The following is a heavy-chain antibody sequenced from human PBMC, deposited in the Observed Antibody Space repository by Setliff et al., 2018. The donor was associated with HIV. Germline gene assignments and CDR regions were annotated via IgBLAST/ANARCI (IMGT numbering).Heavy chain of an antibody. Sequence: SETLSLTCTVSVGSVSSGNHYWSWIRQPAGKGLEWIGRIYTSGSTNYNPSLKSRVTISVDTSRNQFSLRLNSVTAADTAVYYCARNSQKGIQPLLLASWGPGTLVTVSS. D-gene: IGHD1-1*01. CDR2: IYTSGST. CDR3: ARNSQKGIQPLLLAS. J-gene: IGHJ4*02. V-gene: IGHV4-61*10. CDR1: VGSVSSGNHY.